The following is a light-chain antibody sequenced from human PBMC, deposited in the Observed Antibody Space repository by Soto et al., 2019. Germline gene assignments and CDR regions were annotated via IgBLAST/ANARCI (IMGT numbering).Light chain of an antibody. V-gene: IGKV3-15*01. J-gene: IGKJ4*01. CDR2: GAS. Sequence: EIVMTQSPATLSVSPGGRATLSCRASQAISGTLAWYQQKPGQAPRLLIHGASTRAPGFPARFSGSGSGTDFTLTISSLQSEDSAVYYCQQYKNWLALTFGGGTKVDIK. CDR3: QQYKNWLALT. CDR1: QAISGT.